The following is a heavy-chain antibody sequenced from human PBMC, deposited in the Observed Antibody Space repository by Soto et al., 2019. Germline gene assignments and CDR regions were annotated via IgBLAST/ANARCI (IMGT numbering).Heavy chain of an antibody. J-gene: IGHJ4*02. Sequence: PGGSLRLTCFDSGFSMSTHALTWVRQAPGKGLEWVSSFSGRSGDTYYAASVKGRFTISGDSSKNTVILQMNNLRADDTALYYCARDSSAWPNYFDSWGQGMQVTVSS. CDR1: GFSMSTHA. D-gene: IGHD6-19*01. CDR2: FSGRSGDT. CDR3: ARDSSAWPNYFDS. V-gene: IGHV3-23*01.